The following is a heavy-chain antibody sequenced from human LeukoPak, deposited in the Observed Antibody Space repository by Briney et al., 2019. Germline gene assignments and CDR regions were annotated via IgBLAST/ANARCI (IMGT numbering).Heavy chain of an antibody. V-gene: IGHV3-7*01. D-gene: IGHD2-21*01. J-gene: IGHJ4*02. Sequence: GGSLRLSCAASGFTFSSYSMNWVRQAPGKGLEWVANIRQDGSEKYYVASLKGRFTISRDNAKDSLYLQMNSLRAEDSAVYYCARDQSGDHWGQGTLVTVSS. CDR2: IRQDGSEK. CDR3: ARDQSGDH. CDR1: GFTFSSYS.